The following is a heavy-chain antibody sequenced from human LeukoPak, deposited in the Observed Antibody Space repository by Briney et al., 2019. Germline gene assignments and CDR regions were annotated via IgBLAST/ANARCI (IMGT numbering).Heavy chain of an antibody. Sequence: SETLSLTCAVYGGSFSGYYWSWIRQPPGKGLEWIGEINHSGSTNYNPSLKSRVTISVDTSKNQFSLKLSSVTAADTAVYYCARDSDYDYVWGSYRYEWSRSNAFDIWGQGTMVTVSS. CDR3: ARDSDYDYVWGSYRYEWSRSNAFDI. J-gene: IGHJ3*02. CDR2: INHSGST. V-gene: IGHV4-34*01. D-gene: IGHD3-16*02. CDR1: GGSFSGYY.